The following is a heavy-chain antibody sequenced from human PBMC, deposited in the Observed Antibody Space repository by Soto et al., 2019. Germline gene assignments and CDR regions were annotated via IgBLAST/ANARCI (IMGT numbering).Heavy chain of an antibody. Sequence: QVQLQESGPGLVKASETLSLTCTVSGGSISSYYWSWIRQPPGKGLEWIGNIYYSGSTNYNPSLKSRVTISVDTSKNQFSLKLSSVTAADTALYYCARARSRYCSGGSCYEFDYWGQGTLVTVSS. CDR1: GGSISSYY. V-gene: IGHV4-59*01. CDR2: IYYSGST. CDR3: ARARSRYCSGGSCYEFDY. D-gene: IGHD2-15*01. J-gene: IGHJ4*02.